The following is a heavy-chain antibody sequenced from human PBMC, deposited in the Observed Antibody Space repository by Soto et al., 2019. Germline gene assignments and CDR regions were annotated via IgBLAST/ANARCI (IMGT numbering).Heavy chain of an antibody. V-gene: IGHV5-51*01. CDR1: GYSFTSYW. Sequence: RGESLKISCKGSGYSFTSYWIGWVRQMPGKGLEWMGIIYPGDSDTRYSPSFQGQVTISADKSISTAYLQWSSLKASDTAMYYCARSIAARSTYYYYYGMDVWGKGTTVTVSS. CDR2: IYPGDSDT. J-gene: IGHJ6*04. CDR3: ARSIAARSTYYYYYGMDV. D-gene: IGHD6-6*01.